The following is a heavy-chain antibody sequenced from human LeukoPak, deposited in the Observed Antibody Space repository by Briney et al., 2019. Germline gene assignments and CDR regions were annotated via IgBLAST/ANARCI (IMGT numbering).Heavy chain of an antibody. CDR3: ARGYGSGSFIDY. J-gene: IGHJ4*02. Sequence: SETLSLTCTVSGGSISSYYWSWIRQPPGKGLEWIGYIYYSGSTNYNPSLKSRVTISVDTSKNQFSLKLSSVTAADTAVYYCARGYGSGSFIDYWGQGTLVSVSS. V-gene: IGHV4-59*01. D-gene: IGHD3-10*01. CDR1: GGSISSYY. CDR2: IYYSGST.